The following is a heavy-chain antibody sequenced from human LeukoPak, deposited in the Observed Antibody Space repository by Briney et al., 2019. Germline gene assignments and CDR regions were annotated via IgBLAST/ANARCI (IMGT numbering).Heavy chain of an antibody. D-gene: IGHD6-6*01. CDR3: AGAPLYSSSRTFDY. CDR1: GGSISSGGYY. CDR2: IYHSGST. J-gene: IGHJ4*02. V-gene: IGHV4-30-2*01. Sequence: TSETLSLTCTVSGGSISSGGYYWSWIRQPPGKGLEWIGYIYHSGSTYYNPSLKSRVTISVDRSKNQFSLKLSSVTAADTAVYYCAGAPLYSSSRTFDYWGQGTLVTVSS.